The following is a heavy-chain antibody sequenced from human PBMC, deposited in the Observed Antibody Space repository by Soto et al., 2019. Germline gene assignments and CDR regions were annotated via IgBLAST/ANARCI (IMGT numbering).Heavy chain of an antibody. D-gene: IGHD3-10*01. Sequence: QVHLQESGPDLVRPSETLSLTCSFFGGSISSDNWWSWVRQTPGKGLEWIGEIYHSGNTNYNPSLKGRVTISVDESKNQFSLKVTSVTAADTALYYCSRLSASSKLRGVVINWGQGTLVTVSS. CDR3: SRLSASSKLRGVVIN. CDR2: IYHSGNT. CDR1: GGSISSDNW. J-gene: IGHJ4*02. V-gene: IGHV4-4*02.